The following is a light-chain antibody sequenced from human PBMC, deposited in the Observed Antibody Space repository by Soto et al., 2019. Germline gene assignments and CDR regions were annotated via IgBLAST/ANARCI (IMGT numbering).Light chain of an antibody. V-gene: IGKV3-20*01. CDR2: GAS. CDR1: QSIIRY. J-gene: IGKJ1*01. Sequence: IVLTQSPGTLSLSPGEITTLSFSASQSIIRYLAFYQQKPGQGPRLLIYGASSRATGTPDRFSGSVSVTDFTLTINRLEPEDFALYYCQQYGSSPPTFGQGTKVDIK. CDR3: QQYGSSPPT.